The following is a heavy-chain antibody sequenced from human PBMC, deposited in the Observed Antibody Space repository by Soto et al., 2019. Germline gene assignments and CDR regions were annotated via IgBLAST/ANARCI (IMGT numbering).Heavy chain of an antibody. CDR3: ARTHSLRRYFDY. Sequence: PSETLSLTCTVSGGSVSSGSYYWSWIRQPPGKGLEWIGYIYYSGSTNYNPPLKSRVTISVDTSKNQFSLKLSSVTAADTAVYYCARTHSLRRYFDYWGQGTLVTVSS. CDR2: IYYSGST. CDR1: GGSVSSGSYY. J-gene: IGHJ4*02. V-gene: IGHV4-61*01. D-gene: IGHD3-3*01.